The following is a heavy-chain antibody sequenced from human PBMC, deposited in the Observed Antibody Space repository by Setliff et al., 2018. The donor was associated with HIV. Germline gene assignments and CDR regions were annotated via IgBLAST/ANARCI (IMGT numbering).Heavy chain of an antibody. CDR3: ARPVGAMGFDP. V-gene: IGHV1-3*01. J-gene: IGHJ5*02. Sequence: GASVKVSCKASGYTFSTYAIHWVRQAPGQRLEWMGWINAVNGITKYSQNLQGRVTFTRDTFASTAYMELSSLRSEDTAVYYCARPVGAMGFDPWGQGTLVTVS. D-gene: IGHD1-26*01. CDR2: INAVNGIT. CDR1: GYTFSTYA.